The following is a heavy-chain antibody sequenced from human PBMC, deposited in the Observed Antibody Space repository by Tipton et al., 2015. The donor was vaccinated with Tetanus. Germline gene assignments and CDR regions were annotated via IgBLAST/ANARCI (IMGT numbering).Heavy chain of an antibody. J-gene: IGHJ4*02. CDR3: ARETYYFESGGYFDFFLDY. CDR2: MFDNGNT. D-gene: IGHD3-22*01. V-gene: IGHV4-59*11. CDR1: GGSISSHY. Sequence: TLSLTCTVSGGSISSHYWSWVRQPPGKGLEWIGHMFDNGNTNYNPSLKSRVTISTDTPMNQFSLKLTSATAVDTAVYYCARETYYFESGGYFDFFLDYWGQGTLVTVSS.